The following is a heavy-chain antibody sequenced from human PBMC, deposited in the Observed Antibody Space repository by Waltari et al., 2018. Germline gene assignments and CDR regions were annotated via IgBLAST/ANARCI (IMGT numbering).Heavy chain of an antibody. V-gene: IGHV4-39*02. J-gene: IGHJ4*02. CDR1: GDSIDRSGYY. D-gene: IGHD3-16*01. Sequence: QLQLQESGPGLVKPSATLSLTCIVSGDSIDRSGYYWGWIRQPPGKGLEWIGSIYYSGSTFYDPSLKSRVTISVDTSKNHFSLKLSSVTAADTAVYYCARPNSSTLGGGFDYWGQGTLVTVSS. CDR3: ARPNSSTLGGGFDY. CDR2: IYYSGST.